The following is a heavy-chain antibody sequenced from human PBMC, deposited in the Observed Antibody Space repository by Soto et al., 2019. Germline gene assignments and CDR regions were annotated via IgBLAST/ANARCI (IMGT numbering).Heavy chain of an antibody. V-gene: IGHV1-69*01. Sequence: QVQLVQSGAEVKKPGSSVKVSCKASGGTFSSYAVSWVRQVPGQGLEWMGGIIPIFGTANYAQKFQGRVTITADESTSTAYMELSSLRSEDTAVYYCARQRGNIAAAGTGIYYYYGMDVWGQGTTVSVSS. CDR3: ARQRGNIAAAGTGIYYYYGMDV. CDR1: GGTFSSYA. D-gene: IGHD6-13*01. J-gene: IGHJ6*02. CDR2: IIPIFGTA.